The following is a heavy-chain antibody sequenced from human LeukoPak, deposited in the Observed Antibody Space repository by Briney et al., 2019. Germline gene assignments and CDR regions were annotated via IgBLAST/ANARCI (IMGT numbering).Heavy chain of an antibody. CDR1: GFTFSSYE. Sequence: GGSLRLSCAASGFTFSSYEMNWVRPAPGKGLEWVSYISSSGSTINYADSVKGRFTISRDNAKNSLYLQMNSLRAEDTAVYYCARDTTAGDLDYWGQGTLVTVPS. CDR3: ARDTTAGDLDY. D-gene: IGHD6-13*01. CDR2: ISSSGSTI. J-gene: IGHJ4*02. V-gene: IGHV3-48*03.